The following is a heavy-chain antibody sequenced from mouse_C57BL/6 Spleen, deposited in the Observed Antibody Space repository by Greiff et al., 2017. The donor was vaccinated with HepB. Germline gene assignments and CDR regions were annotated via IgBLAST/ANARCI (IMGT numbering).Heavy chain of an antibody. D-gene: IGHD2-5*01. V-gene: IGHV1-7*01. CDR3: ASSHYDSNGGDYSMDY. J-gene: IGHJ4*01. Sequence: QVQLQQSGAELAKPGASVKLSCKASGYTFTSYWMHWVKQRPGQGLEWIGYINLSSGYTKYNQKFKDKATLTADKSTSTAYMQLSSLTYEASAVYYCASSHYDSNGGDYSMDYWGQGTSVTVSS. CDR2: INLSSGYT. CDR1: GYTFTSYW.